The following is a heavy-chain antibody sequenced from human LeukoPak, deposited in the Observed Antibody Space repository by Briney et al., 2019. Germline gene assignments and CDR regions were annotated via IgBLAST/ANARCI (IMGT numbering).Heavy chain of an antibody. CDR3: ARESRITIFGVETSVDY. V-gene: IGHV4-59*01. D-gene: IGHD3-3*01. J-gene: IGHJ4*02. CDR2: IYHTGTT. CDR1: GGSISSYY. Sequence: PSETLSLTCTVSGGSISSYYWSWIRQPPGKGLEYIGYIYHTGTTNYSPSLKSRVTISVDTSKNQLSLRLNSVTAADTAVYYCARESRITIFGVETSVDYWGQGTLVTVSS.